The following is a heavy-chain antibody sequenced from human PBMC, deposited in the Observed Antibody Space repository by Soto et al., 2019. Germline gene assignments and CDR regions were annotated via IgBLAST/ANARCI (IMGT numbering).Heavy chain of an antibody. CDR3: ARSSHKESWFDP. CDR2: IHGSGSA. V-gene: IGHV4-4*07. D-gene: IGHD6-13*01. Sequence: SETLSLTCTVSNGSISNFYWNWIRQSAGKGLEWIGRIHGSGSATYNPSLRSRVTMSVDTSKNQFSLKVNSVTGADTAVYYCARSSHKESWFDPRGQGTLVTVSS. J-gene: IGHJ5*02. CDR1: NGSISNFY.